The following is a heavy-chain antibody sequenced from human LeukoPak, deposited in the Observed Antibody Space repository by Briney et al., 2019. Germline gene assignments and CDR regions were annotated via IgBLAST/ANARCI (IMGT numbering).Heavy chain of an antibody. V-gene: IGHV4-34*01. CDR1: GGSFSAYY. CDR3: ARSGGYFDY. D-gene: IGHD2-8*02. CDR2: INRSGST. Sequence: SETLSLTCAVYGGSFSAYYWSWIRQPPGKGLEWIGEINRSGSTNYNPSLKSRVTISVDTSKNQFSLKLSSVTAADTAVYYCARSGGYFDYWGQGTLVTVSS. J-gene: IGHJ4*02.